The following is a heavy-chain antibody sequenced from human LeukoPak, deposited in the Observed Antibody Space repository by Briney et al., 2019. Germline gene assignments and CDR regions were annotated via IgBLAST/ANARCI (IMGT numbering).Heavy chain of an antibody. V-gene: IGHV3-53*01. D-gene: IGHD3-22*01. CDR3: ASGNYDSSPRGYNYFDY. Sequence: GGPLRLSCAASGFTFSSNYMSWVRQAPGKGLEWVSVIYSGGSTYYADSVKGRFTISRDNSKNTLYLQMNSLRAEDTAVYYCASGNYDSSPRGYNYFDYWGQGTLVTVSS. J-gene: IGHJ4*02. CDR2: IYSGGST. CDR1: GFTFSSNY.